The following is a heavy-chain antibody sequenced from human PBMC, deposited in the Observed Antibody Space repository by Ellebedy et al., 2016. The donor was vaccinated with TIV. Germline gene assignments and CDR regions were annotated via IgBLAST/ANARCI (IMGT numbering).Heavy chain of an antibody. Sequence: ASVKVSCKGSGYSFTSHWIGWVRQMPGKGLEWMGIIYPGDSDTRYSPSFQGQVTISADKSISTAYLQWSSLKASDTAMYYCARGASSGWYGMDVWGQGTTVTVSS. CDR3: ARGASSGWYGMDV. CDR1: GYSFTSHW. CDR2: IYPGDSDT. V-gene: IGHV5-51*01. J-gene: IGHJ6*02. D-gene: IGHD6-19*01.